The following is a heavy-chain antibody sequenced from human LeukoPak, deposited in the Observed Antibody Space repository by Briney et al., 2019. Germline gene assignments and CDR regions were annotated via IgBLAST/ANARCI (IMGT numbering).Heavy chain of an antibody. CDR3: ARGTMIRENWFDP. CDR1: GFTFSSYS. Sequence: PGGSLRLSCAASGFTFSSYSTNWVRQAPGKGLEWVSSISSSSSYIYHADSVKGRFTISRGNAKNSLYLQMNSLRAEDTAVYYCARGTMIRENWFDPWGQGTLVTVSS. CDR2: ISSSSSYI. D-gene: IGHD3-22*01. J-gene: IGHJ5*02. V-gene: IGHV3-21*01.